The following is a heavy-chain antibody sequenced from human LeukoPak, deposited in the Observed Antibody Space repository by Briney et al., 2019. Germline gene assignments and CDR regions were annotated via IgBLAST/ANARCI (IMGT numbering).Heavy chain of an antibody. Sequence: PGGSLRLSCAASGFTFSSYEMNWVRQAPGKGLEWVSYISSSGSTIYYADSVKGRFTISRDNAKNSLYLQMNSLRAEDTAVYYCASHGRGSYEVVSYFDYWGQGTLVTVSS. CDR1: GFTFSSYE. J-gene: IGHJ4*02. V-gene: IGHV3-48*03. D-gene: IGHD5-12*01. CDR2: ISSSGSTI. CDR3: ASHGRGSYEVVSYFDY.